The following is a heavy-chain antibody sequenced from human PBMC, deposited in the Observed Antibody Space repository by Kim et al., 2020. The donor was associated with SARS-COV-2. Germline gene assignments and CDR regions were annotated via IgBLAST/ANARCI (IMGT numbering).Heavy chain of an antibody. CDR3: ARGGIGD. Sequence: GGTMDYADSGKGRFTMSKDTSKNLFYLQMHALRAEDTALYYCARGGIGDWSQGTLVTVSS. CDR2: GGTM. J-gene: IGHJ4*02. D-gene: IGHD3-16*01. V-gene: IGHV3-53*01.